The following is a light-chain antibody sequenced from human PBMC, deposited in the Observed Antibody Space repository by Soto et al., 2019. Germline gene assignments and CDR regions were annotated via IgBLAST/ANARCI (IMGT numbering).Light chain of an antibody. Sequence: QCALTQPASVSGSPGQSITISCTGTSSDVGGYNYVSWYQQHPGKAPKLMIYEVSNRPSGVSNRFSGSKSGNTASLTISGPQAEDEADYYCSSYTSSSTRVFGGGTKLTVL. V-gene: IGLV2-14*01. CDR3: SSYTSSSTRV. J-gene: IGLJ3*02. CDR2: EVS. CDR1: SSDVGGYNY.